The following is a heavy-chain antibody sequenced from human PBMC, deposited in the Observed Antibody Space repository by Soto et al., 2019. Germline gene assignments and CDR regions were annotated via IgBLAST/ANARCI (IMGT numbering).Heavy chain of an antibody. CDR3: ARHLGVIAIPSDAFDI. V-gene: IGHV5-51*01. J-gene: IGHJ3*02. CDR1: GYSFTSYW. CDR2: IYPGDSDT. Sequence: GESLKISCKGSGYSFTSYWIGWVRQMPGKGLEWMGIIYPGDSDTRYSPSFQGQVTISADKSISTAYLQWSSLKASDTAMYYCARHLGVIAIPSDAFDIWGQGTMVTVSS. D-gene: IGHD2-21*01.